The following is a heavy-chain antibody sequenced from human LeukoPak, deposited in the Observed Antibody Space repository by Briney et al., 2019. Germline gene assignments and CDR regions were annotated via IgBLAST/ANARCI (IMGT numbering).Heavy chain of an antibody. CDR3: ARVGRRYFDWLYNYYYYYMDV. CDR1: GYTFTSYD. J-gene: IGHJ6*03. D-gene: IGHD3-9*01. V-gene: IGHV1-8*01. Sequence: GASVKVSCKASGYTFTSYDINWVRQATGQGLEWMGWMNPNSGNTGYAQKFQGRVTMTRNTSISTAYMELSSLRSEDTAVYYCARVGRRYFDWLYNYYYYYMDVWGKGTTVTISS. CDR2: MNPNSGNT.